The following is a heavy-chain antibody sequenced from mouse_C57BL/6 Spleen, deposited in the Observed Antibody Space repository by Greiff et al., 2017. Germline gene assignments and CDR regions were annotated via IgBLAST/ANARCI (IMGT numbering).Heavy chain of an antibody. J-gene: IGHJ1*03. CDR3: ASHYYYGSPWYFDV. Sequence: EVQVVESGGGLVKPGGSLKLSCAASGFTFSSYTMSWVRQTPEKRLEWVATISGGGGNTYYPDSVKGRFTISRDNAKNTLYLQMSSLRSEDTALYYCASHYYYGSPWYFDVWGTGTTVTVSS. D-gene: IGHD1-1*01. CDR1: GFTFSSYT. CDR2: ISGGGGNT. V-gene: IGHV5-9*01.